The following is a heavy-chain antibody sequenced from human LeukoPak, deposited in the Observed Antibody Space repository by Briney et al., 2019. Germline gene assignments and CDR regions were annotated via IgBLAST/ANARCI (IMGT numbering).Heavy chain of an antibody. CDR1: GFIFSDYG. CDR2: IGYDGTNK. D-gene: IGHD1-1*01. CDR3: AKVLGRGYYYIDV. J-gene: IGHJ6*03. V-gene: IGHV3-30*02. Sequence: PGGSLRLSCAASGFIFSDYGMHWVRQAPGKGLEWVALIGYDGTNKYYADSVKGRCTIARDNSKNTLYMQMSSLRAEDTAVYYCAKVLGRGYYYIDVWGKGTTVTVSS.